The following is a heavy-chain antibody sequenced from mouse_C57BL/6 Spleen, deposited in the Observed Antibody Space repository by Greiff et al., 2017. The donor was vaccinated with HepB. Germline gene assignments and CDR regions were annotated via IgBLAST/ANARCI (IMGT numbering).Heavy chain of an antibody. V-gene: IGHV1-69*01. CDR1: GYTFTSYW. CDR3: ARTGTVAY. D-gene: IGHD4-1*01. J-gene: IGHJ3*01. Sequence: QVQLQQPGAELVMPGASVKLSCKASGYTFTSYWMHWVKQRPGQGLEWIGEIDPSDSYTNYNQKFKGKSTLTVDKSSSTAYMQLSSLTSEDSAGYYCARTGTVAYWGQGTLVTVSA. CDR2: IDPSDSYT.